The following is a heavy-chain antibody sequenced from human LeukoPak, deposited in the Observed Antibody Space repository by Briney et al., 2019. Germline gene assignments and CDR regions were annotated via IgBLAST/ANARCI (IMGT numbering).Heavy chain of an antibody. CDR3: ARLDDSSGYEFDY. J-gene: IGHJ4*02. V-gene: IGHV5-51*01. CDR1: GYTFTSYW. CDR2: IYPGDSDT. Sequence: PGESLKISCQGSGYTFTSYWIGWVRQLPGKGLEWMGIIYPGDSDTRYRPSFQGQVTISADKSISTAYLQWSSLKASDTAMYYCARLDDSSGYEFDYWGQGTLVTVSS. D-gene: IGHD3-22*01.